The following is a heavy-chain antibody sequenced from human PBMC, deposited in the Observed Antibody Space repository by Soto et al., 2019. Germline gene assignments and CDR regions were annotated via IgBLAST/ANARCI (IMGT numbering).Heavy chain of an antibody. CDR2: ISAYNGNT. Sequence: QVQMVQSGTEVKKPGASVKVSCKASGYTFTSYGLSWVRQAPGQGLEWMGWISAYNGNTKYAQKVQDRVTMTTDTPANTAYMELRSLRSDDTAVYYCVREEEVLRGVVSLAYLGEGTLVTVSS. J-gene: IGHJ4*02. CDR1: GYTFTSYG. CDR3: VREEEVLRGVVSLAY. D-gene: IGHD3-10*01. V-gene: IGHV1-18*01.